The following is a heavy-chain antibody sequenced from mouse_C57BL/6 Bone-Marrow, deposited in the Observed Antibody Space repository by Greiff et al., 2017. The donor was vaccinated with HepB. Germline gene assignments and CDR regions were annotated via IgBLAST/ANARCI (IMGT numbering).Heavy chain of an antibody. J-gene: IGHJ2*01. CDR1: GYSITSGYY. CDR2: ISYDGSN. D-gene: IGHD1-1*01. CDR3: ARRTVVAFDY. Sequence: EVKLQESGPGLVKPSQSLSLTCSVTGYSITSGYYWNWIRQFPGNKLEWMGYISYDGSNNYNPSLKNRISITRYTSKNQFFLKLNSVTTEDTATYYCARRTVVAFDYWGQGTTLTVSS. V-gene: IGHV3-6*01.